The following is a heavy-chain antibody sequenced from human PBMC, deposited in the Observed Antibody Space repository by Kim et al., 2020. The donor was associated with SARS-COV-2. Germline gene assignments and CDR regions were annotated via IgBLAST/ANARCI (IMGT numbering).Heavy chain of an antibody. CDR3: ARETRIQLWLGAFDI. CDR1: GFTFSSYW. D-gene: IGHD5-18*01. CDR2: IKQDGSEK. J-gene: IGHJ3*02. V-gene: IGHV3-7*01. Sequence: GGSLRLSCAASGFTFSSYWMSWVRQAPGKGLEWVANIKQDGSEKYYVDSVKGRFTISRDNAKNSLYLQMNSLRAEDTAVYYCARETRIQLWLGAFDIWGQGTMVTVSS.